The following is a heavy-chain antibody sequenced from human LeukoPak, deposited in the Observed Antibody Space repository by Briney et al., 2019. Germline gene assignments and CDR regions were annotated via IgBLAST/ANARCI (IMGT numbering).Heavy chain of an antibody. Sequence: GGSLRLTCAASGFTFSSYGFNWVRQAPGKGLEWVSYISSSGNTLYYADSVKGRFTISKDNAKNSLYLQMNSLRAEDTAVYYCARTFDYWGQGTLVTVSS. CDR1: GFTFSSYG. CDR2: ISSSGNTL. CDR3: ARTFDY. J-gene: IGHJ4*02. V-gene: IGHV3-48*03.